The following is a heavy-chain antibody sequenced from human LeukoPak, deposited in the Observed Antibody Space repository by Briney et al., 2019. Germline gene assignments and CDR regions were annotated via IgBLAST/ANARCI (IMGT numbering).Heavy chain of an antibody. CDR1: GHTFTSYG. CDR3: ARDAYYDSSGYYST. CDR2: ISAYNGNT. D-gene: IGHD3-22*01. V-gene: IGHV1-18*01. Sequence: ASVKVSCKASGHTFTSYGISWVRQAPGQGLEWMGWISAYNGNTNYAQKLQGRVTMTTDTSTSTAYMELRSLRSDDTAVYYCARDAYYDSSGYYSTWGQGTLVTVSS. J-gene: IGHJ5*02.